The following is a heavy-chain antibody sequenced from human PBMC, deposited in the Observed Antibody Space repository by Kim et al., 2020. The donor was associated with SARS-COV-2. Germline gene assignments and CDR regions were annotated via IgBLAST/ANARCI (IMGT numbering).Heavy chain of an antibody. CDR2: ISGSGGST. CDR3: AKSALTYYDSSGYYWDY. V-gene: IGHV3-23*01. D-gene: IGHD3-22*01. CDR1: GFTFSSYA. J-gene: IGHJ4*02. Sequence: GGSLRLSCAASGFTFSSYAMSWVRQAPGKGLEWVSAISGSGGSTYYADSVKGRFTISRDNSKNTLYLQMNSLRAEDTAVYYCAKSALTYYDSSGYYWDYWGQGTLVTVSS.